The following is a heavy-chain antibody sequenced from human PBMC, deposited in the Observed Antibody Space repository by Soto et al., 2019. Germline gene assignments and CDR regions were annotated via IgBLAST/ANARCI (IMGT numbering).Heavy chain of an antibody. V-gene: IGHV4-39*01. Sequence: PSETLSLTCTVSGGSISISSYYWGCIRQPPGKGLEWIGSIYYSGSTYYNPSLKSRVTISVDTSKNQFSLKLSSVTAADTAVYYCARSGPYSGSYEHYYYGMDVWGQGTTVTVS. D-gene: IGHD1-26*01. J-gene: IGHJ6*02. CDR2: IYYSGST. CDR1: GGSISISSYY. CDR3: ARSGPYSGSYEHYYYGMDV.